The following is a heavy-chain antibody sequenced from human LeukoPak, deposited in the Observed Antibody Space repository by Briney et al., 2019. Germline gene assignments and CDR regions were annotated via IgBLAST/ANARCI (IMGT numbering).Heavy chain of an antibody. CDR2: INHSGST. Sequence: PSETLSLTCAVYGGSFSGYYWSWIRQPPGKGLEWIGEINHSGSTNYNPSLKSRVTISVDTSKNQFSLKLSSVTAADTAVYYCARFLLGSYDILTGYRGGSFDYWGQGTLVTVSS. CDR1: GGSFSGYY. V-gene: IGHV4-34*01. D-gene: IGHD3-9*01. CDR3: ARFLLGSYDILTGYRGGSFDY. J-gene: IGHJ4*02.